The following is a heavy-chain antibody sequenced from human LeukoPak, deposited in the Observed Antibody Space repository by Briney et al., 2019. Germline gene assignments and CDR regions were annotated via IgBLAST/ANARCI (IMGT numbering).Heavy chain of an antibody. Sequence: PGGSLRLSCAASGFIFSIYSMNWVRQAPGKGLEWVSSISNDGNYIYYADSVKGRFTISRDNAKNSLYLQMNSLRAEDTAVYYCANHLACGSTSCPPFDSWGQGTLVTVSS. V-gene: IGHV3-21*01. CDR2: ISNDGNYI. D-gene: IGHD2-2*01. J-gene: IGHJ4*02. CDR3: ANHLACGSTSCPPFDS. CDR1: GFIFSIYS.